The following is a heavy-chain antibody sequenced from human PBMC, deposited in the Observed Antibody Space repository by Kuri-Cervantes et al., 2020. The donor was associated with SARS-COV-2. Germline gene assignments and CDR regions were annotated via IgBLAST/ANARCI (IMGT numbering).Heavy chain of an antibody. D-gene: IGHD3-3*01. CDR1: GFTFSDRY. V-gene: IGHV3-72*01. Sequence: GESLKISCAASGFTFSDRYMDWVRQAPGKGLEWVGRTRNKANSYTTEYAASVKGRFTISRDDSKNSLYLQMNSLRAEDTAVYYCARDAYDFWSGPYYYGMDVWGQGTTVTVSS. CDR2: TRNKANSYTT. J-gene: IGHJ6*02. CDR3: ARDAYDFWSGPYYYGMDV.